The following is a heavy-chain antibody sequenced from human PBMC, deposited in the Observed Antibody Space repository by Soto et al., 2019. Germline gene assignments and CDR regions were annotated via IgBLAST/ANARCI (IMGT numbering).Heavy chain of an antibody. D-gene: IGHD3-3*01. V-gene: IGHV3-74*01. Sequence: HPGGSLRLSCAASGFTFSNYWMHWVRQAPGKGLVWVSRINSDGSSTSYADSVKGRFTISRDNAKNTLYLQMNSLRAEDTAVYYCARELRFLEWTPMDVWGKGTTVTVSS. CDR1: GFTFSNYW. CDR3: ARELRFLEWTPMDV. CDR2: INSDGSST. J-gene: IGHJ6*03.